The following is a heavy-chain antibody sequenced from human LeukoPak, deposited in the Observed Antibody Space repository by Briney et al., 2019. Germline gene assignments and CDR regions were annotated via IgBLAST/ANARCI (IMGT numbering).Heavy chain of an antibody. CDR1: EITFSRYA. V-gene: IGHV3-30*04. J-gene: IGHJ5*02. CDR2: ISVDGNDK. CDR3: RRERRGRANCFEL. D-gene: IGHD3-10*01. Sequence: GGSLRLSCAASEITFSRYAMHWRRKAPGKGLGGGGLISVDGNDKYYAASVRGRFTASRDDSNHTLYLQMSSLTTEDTSVYFWRRERRGRANCFELWGQGTLAIVSS.